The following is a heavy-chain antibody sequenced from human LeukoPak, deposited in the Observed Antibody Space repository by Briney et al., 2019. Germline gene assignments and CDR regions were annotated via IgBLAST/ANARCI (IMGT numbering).Heavy chain of an antibody. CDR1: GFTFSSYT. Sequence: PGGSLRVSCAASGFTFSSYTMNWVRQAPGKGLEWVSSISSNSIYIKDAVSVKGRFTISRDNAKNSLYLQMNSLRVDDTAVYYCARTQLGMYWYFDLWGRGTLVTVSS. V-gene: IGHV3-21*01. J-gene: IGHJ2*01. CDR2: ISSNSIYI. D-gene: IGHD7-27*01. CDR3: ARTQLGMYWYFDL.